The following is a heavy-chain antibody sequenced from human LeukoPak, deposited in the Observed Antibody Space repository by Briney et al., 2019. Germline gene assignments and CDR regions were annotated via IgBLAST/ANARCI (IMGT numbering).Heavy chain of an antibody. CDR2: IKTKASNYAT. CDR1: GFTFSGSA. D-gene: IGHD2-15*01. CDR3: TYVAGNPPYYYYMDV. Sequence: GGSLRLSCAASGFTFSGSAIHWVRQASGKGLEWVGRIKTKASNYATVYAASVKGRFTISRDDSKNTAYLQMNSLKTEDTAVYYCTYVAGNPPYYYYMDVWGKGTTVTVSS. V-gene: IGHV3-73*01. J-gene: IGHJ6*03.